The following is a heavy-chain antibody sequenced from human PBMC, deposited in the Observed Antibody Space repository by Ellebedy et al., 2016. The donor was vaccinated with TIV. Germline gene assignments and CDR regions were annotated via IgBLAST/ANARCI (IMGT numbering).Heavy chain of an antibody. J-gene: IGHJ4*02. CDR2: ISGGGGSV. V-gene: IGHV3-23*01. CDR1: GLKISRYG. CDR3: ARENWYNDY. D-gene: IGHD1/OR15-1a*01. Sequence: GESLKISCAASGLKISRYGMSWVRQVPGKGLEWVSSISGGGGSVYDADSVKGRFTISRDNAKNTLYLQMNSLRAEDTAVYYCARENWYNDYWGQGTLVTVSS.